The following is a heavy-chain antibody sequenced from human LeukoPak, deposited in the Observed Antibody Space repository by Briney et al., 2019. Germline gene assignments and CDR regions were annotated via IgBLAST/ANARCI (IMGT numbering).Heavy chain of an antibody. Sequence: TSETQSLTWTVTGGSISSSRYWSAGVRQPPGKGLEWIGSIYYSGGTYYNPSLKSRVTISVDTSKNQFSLKLSSVTAADTAVYYCARNYYYYGMDVWGQGTTVTVSS. J-gene: IGHJ6*02. CDR2: IYYSGGT. CDR1: GGSISSSRYW. CDR3: ARNYYYYGMDV. V-gene: IGHV4-39*07.